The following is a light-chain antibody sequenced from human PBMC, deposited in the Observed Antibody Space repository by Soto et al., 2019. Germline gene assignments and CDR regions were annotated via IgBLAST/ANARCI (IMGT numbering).Light chain of an antibody. CDR1: QSVSSYS. J-gene: IGKJ1*01. Sequence: EIVLTQSPGTLSLSPEERATLSCRASQSVSSYSLAWYQHKLGQAPRLLIYAASSRATGIPDRFSGSGSGTDFTLTISRLEPEDFAVYYCQQYGTSPRTFGQGTKVDIK. V-gene: IGKV3-20*01. CDR2: AAS. CDR3: QQYGTSPRT.